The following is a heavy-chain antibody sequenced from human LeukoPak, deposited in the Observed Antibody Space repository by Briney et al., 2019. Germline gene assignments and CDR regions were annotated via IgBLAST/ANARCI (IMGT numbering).Heavy chain of an antibody. Sequence: GGSLRLSCTVSGFTVSSNSMSWVRQAPGKGLEWVSYIYSDNTHYSDSVKGRFTISRDNAKDSLYLQMNSLRAEDTAVYYCARDPGSGYEEHFDYWGQGTLVTVSS. D-gene: IGHD5-12*01. V-gene: IGHV3-53*01. CDR1: GFTVSSNS. CDR2: IYSDNT. J-gene: IGHJ4*02. CDR3: ARDPGSGYEEHFDY.